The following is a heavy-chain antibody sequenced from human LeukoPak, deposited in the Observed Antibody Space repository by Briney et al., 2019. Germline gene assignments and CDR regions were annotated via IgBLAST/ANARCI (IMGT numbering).Heavy chain of an antibody. CDR3: ARERSSGWYFAFDI. J-gene: IGHJ3*02. V-gene: IGHV4-61*02. CDR2: IYTSGST. Sequence: SETLSLTCTVSGGSISSGSYYWSWIRQPAGKGLEWIGRIYTSGSTNYNPSLKSRVTISVDTSKNQFSLKLSSVTAADTTVYYCARERSSGWYFAFDIWGQGTMVTVSS. D-gene: IGHD6-19*01. CDR1: GGSISSGSYY.